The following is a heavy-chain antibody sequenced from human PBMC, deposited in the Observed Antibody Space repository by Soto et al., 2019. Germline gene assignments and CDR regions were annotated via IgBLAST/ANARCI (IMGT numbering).Heavy chain of an antibody. CDR1: GFTFSASV. D-gene: IGHD3-16*01. CDR2: SSSKTDADAT. CDR3: VAGEVRRFSYLDV. V-gene: IGHV3-73*01. J-gene: IGHJ6*03. Sequence: EVKLVESGGGLVQPGGSLTLSCAASGFTFSASVIHWVRQASGKGLEWVGRSSSKTDADATANAASVTGRFIISRDDSENTAYLQMNSLQNEDTAVYFCVAGEVRRFSYLDVWGTGPKVTVFS.